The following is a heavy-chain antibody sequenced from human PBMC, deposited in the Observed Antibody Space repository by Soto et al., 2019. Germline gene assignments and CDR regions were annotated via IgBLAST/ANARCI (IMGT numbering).Heavy chain of an antibody. V-gene: IGHV1-8*01. CDR2: MNPNSGNT. CDR3: ARADREGRSSWYGY. CDR1: GYTFTSYD. J-gene: IGHJ4*02. D-gene: IGHD6-13*01. Sequence: ASVKVSCKASGYTFTSYDINWVRQATGQGLEWMGWMNPNSGNTGYAQKFQGRVTMTRNTSISTAYVELRSLRSDDTAVYYCARADREGRSSWYGYWCQGTLIIVS.